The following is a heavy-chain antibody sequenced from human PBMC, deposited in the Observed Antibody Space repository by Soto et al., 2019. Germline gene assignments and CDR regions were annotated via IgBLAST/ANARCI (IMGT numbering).Heavy chain of an antibody. V-gene: IGHV4-59*01. D-gene: IGHD3-22*01. J-gene: IGHJ5*02. Sequence: PSETLSLTCTVSGGSISSYYWSWIRQPPGTGLEWIGYIYYSGSTNYNPSLKSRVTISVDTSKNQYSLKLSSVTAADTALYYCASEGRYYDSSGYYRWFDPWGQGTLVTVSS. CDR1: GGSISSYY. CDR2: IYYSGST. CDR3: ASEGRYYDSSGYYRWFDP.